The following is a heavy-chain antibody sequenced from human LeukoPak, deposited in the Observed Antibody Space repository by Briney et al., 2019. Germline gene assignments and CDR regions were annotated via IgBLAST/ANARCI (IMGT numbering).Heavy chain of an antibody. CDR1: GGSISSSSYY. J-gene: IGHJ6*02. V-gene: IGHV4-39*01. Sequence: PSETLSLTCTVSGGSISSSSYYWGWIRQPPGKGLEWIGSIYYSGSTYYNPSLKSRVTISVDTSKNQFSLKLSSVTAADTAVYYCASRYYDFWSGYHYYYYGMDVWGQGTTVTVSS. CDR3: ASRYYDFWSGYHYYYYGMDV. CDR2: IYYSGST. D-gene: IGHD3-3*01.